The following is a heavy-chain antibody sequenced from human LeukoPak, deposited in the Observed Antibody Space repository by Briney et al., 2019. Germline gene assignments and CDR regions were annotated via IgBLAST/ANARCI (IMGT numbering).Heavy chain of an antibody. J-gene: IGHJ4*02. D-gene: IGHD6-13*01. CDR1: GGSISSYY. Sequence: SETLSLTCTVSGGSISSYYWSWIRQPPGKGLEWIGYIYTSGSTNYNPSLKSRVTISVDTSKNQFSLKLSSVTAADTAVYYCARHRRSGRWVGRAAASTEYYFDYWGQGTLVTVSS. V-gene: IGHV4-4*09. CDR2: IYTSGST. CDR3: ARHRRSGRWVGRAAASTEYYFDY.